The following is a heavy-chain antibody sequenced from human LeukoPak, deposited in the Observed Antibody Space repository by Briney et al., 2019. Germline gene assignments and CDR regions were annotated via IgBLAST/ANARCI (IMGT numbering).Heavy chain of an antibody. Sequence: SETLSLTCTVSGYSITSGYYWGWFRQPPGKGLEWIASIYHTGSTYYNPSLKSRVTISVDTSKNHFSLKLTSVTAADTAVYYCARVLLLWFGEPWGQGTLVTVSS. J-gene: IGHJ4*02. CDR3: ARVLLLWFGEP. CDR2: IYHTGST. D-gene: IGHD3-10*01. V-gene: IGHV4-38-2*02. CDR1: GYSITSGYY.